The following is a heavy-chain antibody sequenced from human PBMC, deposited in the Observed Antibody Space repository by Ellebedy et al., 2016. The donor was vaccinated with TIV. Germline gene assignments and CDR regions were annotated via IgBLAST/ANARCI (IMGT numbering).Heavy chain of an antibody. J-gene: IGHJ6*02. CDR1: GGTFSSYA. Sequence: SVKVSXXASGGTFSSYAISWVRQAPGQGLEWMGGIIPIFGTANYAQKFQGRVTITADESTSTAYMELSSLRSEDTAVYYCARDIVADYYYYGMDVWGQGTTVTVSS. V-gene: IGHV1-69*13. CDR3: ARDIVADYYYYGMDV. CDR2: IIPIFGTA. D-gene: IGHD5-12*01.